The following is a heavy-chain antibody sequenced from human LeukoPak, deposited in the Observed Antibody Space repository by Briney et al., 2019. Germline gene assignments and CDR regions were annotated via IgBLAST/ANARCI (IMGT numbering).Heavy chain of an antibody. J-gene: IGHJ4*02. Sequence: RRLTCAASGMTFSSYARSWVRKDPGKGLEWVSGISGSGGSTYYADSVKGRFTISRDNSKNTLYLQMNNLRAEDTAVYYCAKDGDSSGAVGYWGQGTLVNVSS. CDR2: ISGSGGST. CDR3: AKDGDSSGAVGY. D-gene: IGHD3-22*01. CDR1: GMTFSSYA. V-gene: IGHV3-23*01.